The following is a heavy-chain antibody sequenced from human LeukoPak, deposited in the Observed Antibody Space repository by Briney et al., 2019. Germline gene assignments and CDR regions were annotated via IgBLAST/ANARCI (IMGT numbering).Heavy chain of an antibody. D-gene: IGHD6-19*01. CDR2: INPSGGST. V-gene: IGHV1-46*01. CDR1: GGTFSSYA. CDR3: AREIPTVYSSGWDGIIWDY. Sequence: GASVKVSCKASGGTFSSYAISWVRQAPGQGLEWMGIINPSGGSTSYAQKFQGRVTMTRDTSTSTVYMELSSLRSEDTAVYYCAREIPTVYSSGWDGIIWDYWGQGTLVTVSS. J-gene: IGHJ4*02.